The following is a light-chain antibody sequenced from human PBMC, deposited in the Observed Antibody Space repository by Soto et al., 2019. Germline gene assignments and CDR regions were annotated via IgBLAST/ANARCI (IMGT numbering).Light chain of an antibody. V-gene: IGKV3-15*01. CDR1: QSVSSN. Sequence: EIVMTQSPATLSVSPGERATLSCRASQSVSSNLAWYQQKPGQAPRLLIYGASTRATGIPARFSGSGSGTEFTLTISSLQSEDFAVYYCQQYNNWLLT. J-gene: IGKJ3*01. CDR2: GAS. CDR3: QQYNNWLLT.